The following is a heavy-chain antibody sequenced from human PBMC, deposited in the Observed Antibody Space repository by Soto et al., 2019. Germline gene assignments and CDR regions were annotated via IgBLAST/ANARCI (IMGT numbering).Heavy chain of an antibody. D-gene: IGHD6-19*01. Sequence: QITLKESGPTLVKPTQTLTLTCTFSGFSLSTSGVGVGWIRQPPGKALEWLALIYWDDDKRYSPSLKSRLTITKDTSKNQVFLTMTNMHPVDTATYYGAHRGYTSGWAATWFDYWGQGTLVTVSS. J-gene: IGHJ4*02. CDR1: GFSLSTSGVG. CDR2: IYWDDDK. V-gene: IGHV2-5*02. CDR3: AHRGYTSGWAATWFDY.